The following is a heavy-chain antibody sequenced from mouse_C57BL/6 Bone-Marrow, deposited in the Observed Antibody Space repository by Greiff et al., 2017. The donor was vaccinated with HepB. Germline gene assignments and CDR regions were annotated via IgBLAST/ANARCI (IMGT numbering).Heavy chain of an antibody. V-gene: IGHV1-53*01. J-gene: IGHJ4*01. D-gene: IGHD2-3*01. CDR2: INPSNGGT. CDR1: GYTFTSYW. Sequence: QVQLQQPGTELVKPGASVKLSCKASGYTFTSYWMHWVKQRPGQGLEWIGNINPSNGGTNYNEKFKSKATLTVDNSSSTAYMQLSSLTSEDSAVYYCARWLLLYYAMDYWGQGTSVTVSS. CDR3: ARWLLLYYAMDY.